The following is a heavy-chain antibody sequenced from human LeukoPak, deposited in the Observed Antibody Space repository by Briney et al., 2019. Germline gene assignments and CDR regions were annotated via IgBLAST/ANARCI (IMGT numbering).Heavy chain of an antibody. D-gene: IGHD6-13*01. V-gene: IGHV3-48*01. CDR3: ARVLTAAGTIELIGY. CDR2: ISSSSSTI. CDR1: GFTFSSYA. J-gene: IGHJ4*02. Sequence: PGGSLRLSCAASGFTFSSYAMNWVRQAPGKGLEWVSYISSSSSTIYYADSVKGRFTISRDNAKNSLYLQMNSLRAEDTAVYYCARVLTAAGTIELIGYWGQGTLVTVSS.